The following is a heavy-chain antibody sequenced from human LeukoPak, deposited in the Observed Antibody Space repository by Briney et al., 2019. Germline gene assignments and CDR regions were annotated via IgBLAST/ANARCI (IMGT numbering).Heavy chain of an antibody. V-gene: IGHV3-23*01. J-gene: IGHJ3*02. CDR1: GFTFSSYA. Sequence: GGSLRLSCAASGFTFSSYAMSWVRRAPGKGLEWVSAISGSGGSTYYADSVKGRFTISRDNSKNTLYLQMNSLRAEDTAVYYCAKHLLTIFGVVYAFDIWGQGTMVTVSS. CDR2: ISGSGGST. D-gene: IGHD3-3*01. CDR3: AKHLLTIFGVVYAFDI.